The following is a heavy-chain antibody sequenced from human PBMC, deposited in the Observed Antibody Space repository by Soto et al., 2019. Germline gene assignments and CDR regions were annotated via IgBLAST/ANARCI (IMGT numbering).Heavy chain of an antibody. CDR1: GYSFTNYW. V-gene: IGHV5-51*01. D-gene: IGHD3-16*01. Sequence: GESLKISCKGSGYSFTNYWIGWVRQMPGKGLEWMGIIYPGDSDTRYSPSFQGQVTISVDRSMNTAYLQWSSLKASDTAMYYCARHLYDYLDYWRQGTLVTVSS. CDR3: ARHLYDYLDY. CDR2: IYPGDSDT. J-gene: IGHJ4*02.